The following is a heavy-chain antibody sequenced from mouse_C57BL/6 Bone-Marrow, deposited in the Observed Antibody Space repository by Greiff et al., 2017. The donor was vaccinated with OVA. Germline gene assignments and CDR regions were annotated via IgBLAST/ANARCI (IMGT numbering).Heavy chain of an antibody. V-gene: IGHV1-39*01. J-gene: IGHJ1*03. Sequence: VQLQQSGPELVKPGASVKISCKASGYSFTDYNMNWVKQSNGKSLEWIGVINPNYGTTSYNQKFKGKATLTVDKSSSTAYMQLNSLTSEDSAVYYCASNYYGSYWYFDVWGTGTTVTVSS. CDR3: ASNYYGSYWYFDV. CDR2: INPNYGTT. CDR1: GYSFTDYN. D-gene: IGHD1-1*01.